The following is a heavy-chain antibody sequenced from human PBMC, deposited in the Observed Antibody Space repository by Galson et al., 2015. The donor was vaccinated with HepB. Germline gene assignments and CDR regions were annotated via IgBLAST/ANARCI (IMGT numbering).Heavy chain of an antibody. V-gene: IGHV1-69*04. CDR3: ARTTGNYYDSSGYLIAGGWRAPFDP. J-gene: IGHJ5*02. CDR1: GGTFSSYA. D-gene: IGHD3-22*01. CDR2: IIPILGIA. Sequence: SVKVSCKASGGTFSSYAISWVRQAPGQGLEWMGRIIPILGIANYAQKFQGRVTITADKSTSTAYMELSGLRSEDTAVYYCARTTGNYYDSSGYLIAGGWRAPFDPWGQGTLVTVSS.